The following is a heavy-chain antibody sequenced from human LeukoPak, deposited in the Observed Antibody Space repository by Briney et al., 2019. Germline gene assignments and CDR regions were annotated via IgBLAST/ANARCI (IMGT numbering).Heavy chain of an antibody. J-gene: IGHJ4*02. CDR3: ARDRDASNYYFDY. Sequence: ASVKVSCKASGYTFTDYYMHWVRQAPGQGLEWMGWINPNSGGTNYAQKFQGRVTMTRDTSITTAYMELSDLRSDDTALYYCARDRDASNYYFDYWGQGTLVAVSS. CDR1: GYTFTDYY. CDR2: INPNSGGT. V-gene: IGHV1-2*02. D-gene: IGHD5-24*01.